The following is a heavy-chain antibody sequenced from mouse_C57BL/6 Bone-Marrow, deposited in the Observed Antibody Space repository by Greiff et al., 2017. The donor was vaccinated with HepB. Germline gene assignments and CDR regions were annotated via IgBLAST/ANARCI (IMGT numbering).Heavy chain of an antibody. CDR1: GYTFTNYW. CDR2: IYPGGGYT. D-gene: IGHD2-4*01. Sequence: VQLQQSGAELVRPGTSVKMSCKASGYTFTNYWIGWAKQRPGHGLEWIGDIYPGGGYTNYNEKFKGKATLTADKSSSTAYMQCSSLTSEDSAIYYCARGITPYYYAMDYWGQGTSVTVSS. V-gene: IGHV1-63*01. J-gene: IGHJ4*01. CDR3: ARGITPYYYAMDY.